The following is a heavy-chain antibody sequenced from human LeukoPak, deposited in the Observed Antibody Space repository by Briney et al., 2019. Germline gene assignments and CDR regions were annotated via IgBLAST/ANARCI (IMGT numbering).Heavy chain of an antibody. D-gene: IGHD2-15*01. CDR1: GYTFTIYG. Sequence: ASVNVSCKASGYTFTIYGISWARQAPGQGLEWMGWISAYNGNTNYAQKLQGRVTMTTDTSTSTAYMELRSLRSDDTAVYYCARDHPTTYCSGGSCYSSYYYYYGMDVWGQGTTVTVSS. CDR2: ISAYNGNT. J-gene: IGHJ6*02. V-gene: IGHV1-18*01. CDR3: ARDHPTTYCSGGSCYSSYYYYYGMDV.